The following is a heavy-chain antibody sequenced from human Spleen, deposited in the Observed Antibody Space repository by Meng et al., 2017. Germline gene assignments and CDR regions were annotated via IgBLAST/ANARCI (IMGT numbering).Heavy chain of an antibody. V-gene: IGHV4-34*01. CDR2: INHSGST. CDR3: ARGSGSPEYCSSTSCYSGGWFDP. Sequence: QVQLRQWGAGLLKPSETLSLTCAVYGGSFSGFYWNWFRQPPGKGLEWIAEINHSGSTNINPSLKSRVTISVGTSKNQFSLKLSSVTAADTAVYYCARGSGSPEYCSSTSCYSGGWFDPWGQGTLVTVSS. CDR1: GGSFSGFY. D-gene: IGHD2-2*02. J-gene: IGHJ5*02.